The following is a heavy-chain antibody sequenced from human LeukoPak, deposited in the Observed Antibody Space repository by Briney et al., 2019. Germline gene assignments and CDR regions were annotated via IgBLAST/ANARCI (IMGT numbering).Heavy chain of an antibody. Sequence: SETLSLTCTVAGGSISSYYWSWIRQPAGKGLEWIGSIYTSGSTNYNPSLKSRVTMSVDTPKNQFSPKLSSVTAADTAVYYCARDNYDILTGYYYFDYWGQGTLVTVSS. CDR1: GGSISSYY. D-gene: IGHD3-9*01. CDR3: ARDNYDILTGYYYFDY. J-gene: IGHJ4*02. CDR2: IYTSGST. V-gene: IGHV4-4*07.